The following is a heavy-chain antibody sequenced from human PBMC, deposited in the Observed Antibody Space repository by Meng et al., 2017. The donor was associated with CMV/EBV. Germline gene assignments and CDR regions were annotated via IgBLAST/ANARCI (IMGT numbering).Heavy chain of an antibody. D-gene: IGHD6-13*01. CDR1: GGTFNSYA. CDR2: IIPIFGTA. V-gene: IGHV1-69*05. CDR3: ARDKSSAAGTGYYYYGMDV. J-gene: IGHJ6*02. Sequence: SVKVSCKASGGTFNSYAISWVRQAPGQGLEWMGGIIPIFGTANYAQKFQGRVTITTDESTSTAYMELSSLRSEDTAVYYCARDKSSAAGTGYYYYGMDVWGQGTTVTVSS.